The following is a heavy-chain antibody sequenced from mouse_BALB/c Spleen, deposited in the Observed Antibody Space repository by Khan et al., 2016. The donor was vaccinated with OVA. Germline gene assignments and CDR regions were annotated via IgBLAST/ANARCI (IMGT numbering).Heavy chain of an antibody. CDR3: TRDRSDY. CDR2: INPSSGYT. CDR1: GYTFTTYW. V-gene: IGHV1-7*01. Sequence: VQLQQSGAELAKPGASVTMSCKASGYTFTTYWMHWVKQRPGQGLAWIGYINPSSGYTDYNEKFKARAILSADKSSSTAYMQLSSLTSEDSAVDYWTRDRSDYWGQGTTHTVSS. J-gene: IGHJ2*01.